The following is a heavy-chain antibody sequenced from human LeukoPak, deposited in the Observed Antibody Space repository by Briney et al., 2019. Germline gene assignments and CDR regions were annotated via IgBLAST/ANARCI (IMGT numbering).Heavy chain of an antibody. J-gene: IGHJ4*02. CDR3: ARGLYSSSWSRGYYFDY. Sequence: GSSVKVSCKASGGTFSSYAISWVRQAPGQGLEWMGGIIPIFGTANYAQKFQGRVTITADKSTSTAYMELSSLRSEDTAVYYCARGLYSSSWSRGYYFDYWGQGTLVTVSS. CDR1: GGTFSSYA. CDR2: IIPIFGTA. D-gene: IGHD6-13*01. V-gene: IGHV1-69*06.